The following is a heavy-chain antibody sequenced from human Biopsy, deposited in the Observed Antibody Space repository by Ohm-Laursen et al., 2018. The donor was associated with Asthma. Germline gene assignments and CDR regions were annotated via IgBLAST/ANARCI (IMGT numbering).Heavy chain of an antibody. Sequence: ASVKVSCKTSGYTFNSAGITWARQAPGQGLEWMGWISVYNGNTKVAQKLQDRVTMITDTSTSTAYMELRSLRSDDTAVYFCARAVDYSHYYGVDVWGQGTTVTVS. V-gene: IGHV1-18*01. J-gene: IGHJ6*02. D-gene: IGHD3-10*01. CDR1: GYTFNSAG. CDR2: ISVYNGNT. CDR3: ARAVDYSHYYGVDV.